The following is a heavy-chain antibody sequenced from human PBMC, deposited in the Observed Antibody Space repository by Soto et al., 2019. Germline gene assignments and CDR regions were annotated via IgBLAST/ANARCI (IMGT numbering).Heavy chain of an antibody. D-gene: IGHD6-13*01. CDR1: GFTFSTSW. CDR3: ARETSSWSLDY. V-gene: IGHV3-74*01. CDR2: SNSDGRST. Sequence: GGSLRLSCAASGFTFSTSWMHWVRQAPGKGLVWVSRSNSDGRSTDHADSVKGRFTISRDNAKNTLYLQMNSLRVEDTAVYYCARETSSWSLDYWGQGMLVTVSS. J-gene: IGHJ4*02.